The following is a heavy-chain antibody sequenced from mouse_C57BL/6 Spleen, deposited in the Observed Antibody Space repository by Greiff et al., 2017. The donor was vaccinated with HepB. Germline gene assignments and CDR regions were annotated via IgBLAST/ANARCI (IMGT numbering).Heavy chain of an antibody. Sequence: EVQLVESGGGLVKPGGSLKLSCAASGFTFSSYAMPWVRQTPEKRLEWVATISDGGSYTYYPDNVKGRFTISRDNAKNNLYLQMSHLKSEDTAMYYCARGYYGSRYWYFDVWGTGTTVTVSS. CDR3: ARGYYGSRYWYFDV. J-gene: IGHJ1*03. V-gene: IGHV5-4*01. CDR2: ISDGGSYT. D-gene: IGHD1-1*01. CDR1: GFTFSSYA.